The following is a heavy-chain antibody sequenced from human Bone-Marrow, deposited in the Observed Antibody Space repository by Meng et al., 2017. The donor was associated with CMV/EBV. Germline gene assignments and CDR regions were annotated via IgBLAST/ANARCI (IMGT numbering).Heavy chain of an antibody. Sequence: YTCTSYAMHWVRQAPGQRLEWMGWINAGNGNTKYSQKFQGRVTITRDTSASTAYMELSSLRSEDTAVYYCARGRGIVVVVAATGFDYWGQGTLVTVSS. J-gene: IGHJ4*02. CDR1: YTCTSYA. CDR3: ARGRGIVVVVAATGFDY. V-gene: IGHV1-3*01. D-gene: IGHD2-15*01. CDR2: INAGNGNT.